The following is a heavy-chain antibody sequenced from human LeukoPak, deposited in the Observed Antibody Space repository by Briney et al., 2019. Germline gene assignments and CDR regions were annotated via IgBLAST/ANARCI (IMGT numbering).Heavy chain of an antibody. CDR2: ISGSGGST. Sequence: PGGSLRLSCAASGFTFSSYAMSWVRQAPGKGLEWVSAISGSGGSTYYADSVKGRFTISRDNSKSTLYLQMNSLRAEDTAVYYCAKDFTVTTYYYYGMDVWGQGTTVTVSS. CDR3: AKDFTVTTYYYYGMDV. D-gene: IGHD4-17*01. CDR1: GFTFSSYA. J-gene: IGHJ6*02. V-gene: IGHV3-23*01.